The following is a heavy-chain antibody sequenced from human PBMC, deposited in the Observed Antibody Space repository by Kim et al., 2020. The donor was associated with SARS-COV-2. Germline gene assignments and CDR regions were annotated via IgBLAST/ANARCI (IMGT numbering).Heavy chain of an antibody. Sequence: GGSLRLSCAASGFTFSSYAMHWVRQAPGKGLEWVAVISYDGSNKYYADSVKGRFTISRDNSKNTLYLQMNSLRAEDTAVYYCARDYRVTMIVVALDYWGQGTLVTVSS. CDR1: GFTFSSYA. V-gene: IGHV3-30-3*01. CDR2: ISYDGSNK. D-gene: IGHD3-22*01. J-gene: IGHJ4*02. CDR3: ARDYRVTMIVVALDY.